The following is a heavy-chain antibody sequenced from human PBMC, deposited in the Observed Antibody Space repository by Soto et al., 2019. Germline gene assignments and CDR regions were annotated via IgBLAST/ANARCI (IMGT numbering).Heavy chain of an antibody. CDR1: GFTFNSYS. CDR3: ARYDAFKAFDL. CDR2: ISSGSVHI. D-gene: IGHD1-1*01. V-gene: IGHV3-21*01. J-gene: IGHJ3*01. Sequence: GGSLRLSCAASGFTFNSYSVNCVRQAPGKGLEWVASISSGSVHIDFADSVKGRFTISRDDVTNSVSLQMDSLRVEDTGIYYCARYDAFKAFDLWGQGTMVTVSS.